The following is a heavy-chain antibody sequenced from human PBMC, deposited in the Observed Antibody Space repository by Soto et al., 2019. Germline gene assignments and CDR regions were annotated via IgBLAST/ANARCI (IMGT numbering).Heavy chain of an antibody. CDR1: GGTFSSYA. D-gene: IGHD3-10*01. Sequence: GASVKVSCKASGGTFSSYAISWVRQAPGQGLEWMGGIIPIFGTANYAQKFQGRVTITADESTSTAYMELSSLRSEDTAVYYCARDYYPRRNYYGSGSYQSGMDVWGQGTTVTVSS. CDR3: ARDYYPRRNYYGSGSYQSGMDV. CDR2: IIPIFGTA. J-gene: IGHJ6*02. V-gene: IGHV1-69*13.